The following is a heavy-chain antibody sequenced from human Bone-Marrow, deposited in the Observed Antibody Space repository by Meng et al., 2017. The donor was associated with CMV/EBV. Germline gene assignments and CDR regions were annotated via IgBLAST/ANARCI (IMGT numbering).Heavy chain of an antibody. J-gene: IGHJ4*02. D-gene: IGHD1-26*01. CDR2: IRPDGSDK. CDR3: ARYGVVAATDY. CDR1: GFAFSSDW. Sequence: GGSLRLSCVASGFAFSSDWMAWGRQDPGKGPEWVANIRPDGSDKYYLDSVKGRFTISRDNARNSLYLQLNSLRVEDAALYYCARYGVVAATDYWGQGTLVTVSS. V-gene: IGHV3-7*01.